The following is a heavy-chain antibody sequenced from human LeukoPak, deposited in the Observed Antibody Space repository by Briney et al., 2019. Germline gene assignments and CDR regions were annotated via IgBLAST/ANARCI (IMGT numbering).Heavy chain of an antibody. D-gene: IGHD5-12*01. CDR2: IYHSGST. CDR1: DGSISSGGYY. CDR3: ASHWLERDWYFDL. Sequence: SETLSLTCTVSDGSISSGGYYWSWIRQPPGKGLEWIGYIYHSGSTYYNPSLKSRVTISVDRSKNQFSLKLSSVTAADTAVYYCASHWLERDWYFDLWGRGTLVTVSS. V-gene: IGHV4-30-2*01. J-gene: IGHJ2*01.